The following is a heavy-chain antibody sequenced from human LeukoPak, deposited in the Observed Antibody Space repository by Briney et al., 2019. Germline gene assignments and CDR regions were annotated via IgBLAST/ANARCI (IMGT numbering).Heavy chain of an antibody. V-gene: IGHV1-3*01. CDR3: ARDLDSSREDV. Sequence: ASVKVSCKASGYTFTNYDFNWVRQAPGQRPEWMGWINADNGDTEYSQKFQGRVTITRNTSVSTAYMELSSLRSEDTAVYYCARDLDSSREDVWGQGTTVTVSS. J-gene: IGHJ6*02. CDR1: GYTFTNYD. D-gene: IGHD3-22*01. CDR2: INADNGDT.